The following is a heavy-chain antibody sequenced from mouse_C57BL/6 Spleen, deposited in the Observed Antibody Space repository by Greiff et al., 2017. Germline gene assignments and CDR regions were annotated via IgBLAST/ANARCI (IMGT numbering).Heavy chain of an antibody. Sequence: VQLQQSGPELVKPGASVKISCKASGYAFSSSWMNWVKQRPGKGLEWIGRIYPGDGDTNYNGKFKGKATLTAYKSSSTADMQLSSLTSEDSAVYFCATAYYSNPWFAYWGQGTLVTVSA. CDR2: IYPGDGDT. V-gene: IGHV1-82*01. CDR1: GYAFSSSW. D-gene: IGHD2-5*01. J-gene: IGHJ3*01. CDR3: ATAYYSNPWFAY.